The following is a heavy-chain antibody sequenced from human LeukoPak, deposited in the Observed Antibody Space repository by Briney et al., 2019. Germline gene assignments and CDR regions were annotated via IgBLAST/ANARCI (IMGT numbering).Heavy chain of an antibody. Sequence: GGSLRLSCAASGFTFSNYWMTWVRQAPGRGLEWVAHINQDGSEEHYMDSVKARFTISRDNAKNSLSLQMNSLRAEDTAVYYCVRDGGVSGYDLLDYWGQGTLVTVSS. V-gene: IGHV3-7*01. CDR3: VRDGGVSGYDLLDY. CDR1: GFTFSNYW. D-gene: IGHD5-12*01. J-gene: IGHJ4*02. CDR2: INQDGSEE.